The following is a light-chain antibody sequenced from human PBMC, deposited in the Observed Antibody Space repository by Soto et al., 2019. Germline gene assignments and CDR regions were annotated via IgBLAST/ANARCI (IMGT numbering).Light chain of an antibody. Sequence: IQLTQSPSSLSAYVGDRVTITCRASQGISSYLAWYQQKPGKDPNLLIYAASTLQSGVPSRFSGSGSGTDFTLTISSLQPEDFATYYCQQLNSYPRTFGQGTKVEIK. J-gene: IGKJ1*01. V-gene: IGKV1-9*01. CDR1: QGISSY. CDR2: AAS. CDR3: QQLNSYPRT.